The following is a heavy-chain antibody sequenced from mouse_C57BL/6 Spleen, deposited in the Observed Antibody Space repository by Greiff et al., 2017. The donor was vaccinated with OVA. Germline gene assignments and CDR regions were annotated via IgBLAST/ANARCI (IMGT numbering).Heavy chain of an antibody. CDR3: AREGYYVRNFDY. J-gene: IGHJ2*01. CDR1: GFTFSSYA. CDR2: ISDGGSYT. Sequence: EVKVVESGGGLVKPGGSLKLSCAASGFTFSSYAMSWVRQTPEKRLEWVATISDGGSYTYYPDNVKGRFTISRDNAKNNLYLQMSHLKSEDTAMYYCAREGYYVRNFDYWGQGTTLTVSS. V-gene: IGHV5-4*01. D-gene: IGHD2-3*01.